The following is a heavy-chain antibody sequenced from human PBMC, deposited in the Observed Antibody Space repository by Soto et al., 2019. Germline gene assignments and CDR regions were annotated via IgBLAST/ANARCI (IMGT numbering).Heavy chain of an antibody. J-gene: IGHJ5*02. V-gene: IGHV1-18*01. Sequence: ASVKVSCKASGCDFNTYGINWVRQAPGQGLELMGWISAYDGKTTYTEKFQDRVTMTTDTSMNTAYMELRSLTSEDTAVYYCARDPHEFWTSYWFDPWGQGTLVTVSS. CDR1: GCDFNTYG. D-gene: IGHD3-3*01. CDR2: ISAYDGKT. CDR3: ARDPHEFWTSYWFDP.